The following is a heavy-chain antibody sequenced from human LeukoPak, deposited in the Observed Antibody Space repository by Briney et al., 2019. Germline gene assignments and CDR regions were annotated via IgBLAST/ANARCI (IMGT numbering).Heavy chain of an antibody. Sequence: SETLSLTCTVSGGSMSSYYWSWLRQPPGKGLEWIGYSHYSGSTNYTPSLKSRVTISVEMSKNQLSLKLSSVTAADTAVYYCAREGAGYYFDFWGQGTLVTVSS. CDR1: GGSMSSYY. CDR3: AREGAGYYFDF. J-gene: IGHJ4*02. CDR2: SHYSGST. V-gene: IGHV4-59*01. D-gene: IGHD1-26*01.